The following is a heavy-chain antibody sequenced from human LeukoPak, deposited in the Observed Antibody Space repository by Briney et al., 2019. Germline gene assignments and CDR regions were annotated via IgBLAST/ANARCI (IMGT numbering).Heavy chain of an antibody. V-gene: IGHV3-21*01. CDR1: GFNFRDYS. CDR3: ARDLHYYGSGP. CDR2: ISGTSSYM. D-gene: IGHD3-10*01. J-gene: IGHJ5*02. Sequence: GGSLRLSCVAYGFNFRDYSMNWVRQAPGKGLDWVSGISGTSSYMYYGDSVKGRFTVSRDNAKDSLYLQMESLRVEDTAVYYCARDLHYYGSGPWGQGTLVTVSS.